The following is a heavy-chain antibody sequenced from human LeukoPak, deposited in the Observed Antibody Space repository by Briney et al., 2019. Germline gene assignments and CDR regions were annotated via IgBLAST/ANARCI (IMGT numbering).Heavy chain of an antibody. J-gene: IGHJ4*02. Sequence: GGSLRLSCAASGFTVSSNYMSWVRQAPGKGLEWVSSITSSSSYIFYADSVSGRFTISRDNSKNSLYLQMNSLRAEDTAVYYCARDLGYCSGGNCYPFDYWGQGVLVTVSS. D-gene: IGHD2-15*01. V-gene: IGHV3-21*01. CDR2: ITSSSSYI. CDR3: ARDLGYCSGGNCYPFDY. CDR1: GFTVSSNY.